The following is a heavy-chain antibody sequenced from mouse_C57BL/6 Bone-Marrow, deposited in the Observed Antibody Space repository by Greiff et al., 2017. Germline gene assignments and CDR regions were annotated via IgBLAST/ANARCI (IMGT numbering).Heavy chain of an antibody. CDR2: INPSTGGT. CDR3: ARSGPFAY. D-gene: IGHD3-1*01. J-gene: IGHJ3*01. CDR1: GYSFTGYY. V-gene: IGHV1-42*01. Sequence: VQLQQSGPELVKPGASVKISCKASGYSFTGYYMNWVKQSPEKSLEWIGEINPSTGGTTYNQKFKAKATLTVDKSSSTAYMQLKSLTSEDSAVYYCARSGPFAYWGQGTLVTGSA.